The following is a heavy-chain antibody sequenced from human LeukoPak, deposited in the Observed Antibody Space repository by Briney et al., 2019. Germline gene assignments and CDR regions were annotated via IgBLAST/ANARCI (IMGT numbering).Heavy chain of an antibody. Sequence: ASLKVSCKASGYTFTSYGISWMRQAPGQGLEWMGWISAYNGNTNYAQKFQGRVTTTTDTSTSTAYMELRSLRSDDTAVYYCAKVKGDSSGYSDDYYFDYWGQGTLVTVSS. V-gene: IGHV1-18*01. J-gene: IGHJ4*02. CDR2: ISAYNGNT. D-gene: IGHD3-22*01. CDR3: AKVKGDSSGYSDDYYFDY. CDR1: GYTFTSYG.